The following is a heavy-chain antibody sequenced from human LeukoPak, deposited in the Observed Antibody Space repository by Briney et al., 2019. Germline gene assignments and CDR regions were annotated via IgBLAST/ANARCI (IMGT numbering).Heavy chain of an antibody. J-gene: IGHJ5*02. Sequence: SETLSLTCTVSGGSITSRSYYWGWIRQPPGRGLEWIGSIYHLGSVRYNPSLKNRVTISVDTSMNQFSLKLSSVTAADTAVHYCARGGTTVAGTFWFDPWGQGTLVTVSS. CDR3: ARGGTTVAGTFWFDP. V-gene: IGHV4-39*07. CDR2: IYHLGSV. D-gene: IGHD6-19*01. CDR1: GGSITSRSYY.